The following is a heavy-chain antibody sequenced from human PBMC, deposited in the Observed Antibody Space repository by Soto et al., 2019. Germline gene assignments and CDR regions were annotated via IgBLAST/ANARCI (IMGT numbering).Heavy chain of an antibody. Sequence: PSETLSLTCAVYGGSFSGCYWSWIRQPPGKGLEWIGEINHSGSTNYNPSLKSRVTISVDTSKNQFSLKLSSVTAADTAVYYCARAIFKPLAATFDYWGQGTLVTVSS. D-gene: IGHD5-12*01. CDR3: ARAIFKPLAATFDY. J-gene: IGHJ4*02. CDR1: GGSFSGCY. CDR2: INHSGST. V-gene: IGHV4-34*01.